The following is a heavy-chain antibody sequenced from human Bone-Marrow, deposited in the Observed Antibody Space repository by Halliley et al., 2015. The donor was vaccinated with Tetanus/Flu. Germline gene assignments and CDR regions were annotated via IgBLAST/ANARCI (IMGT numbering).Heavy chain of an antibody. Sequence: TLSLTCSVSGDSISGSNYYGAWIRQSPGKGLEWIGSIYFSGSTSYNPSLKSRATMSVDASKNQFSLRLNSVTAADTAVYYCANRGERWGLRLFDSWGQGTLVTVSS. V-gene: IGHV4-39*01. CDR2: IYFSGST. J-gene: IGHJ4*02. CDR3: ANRGERWGLRLFDS. D-gene: IGHD2-21*02. CDR1: GDSISGSNYY.